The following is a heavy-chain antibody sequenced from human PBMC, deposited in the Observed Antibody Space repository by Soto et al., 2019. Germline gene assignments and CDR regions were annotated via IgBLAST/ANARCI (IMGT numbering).Heavy chain of an antibody. CDR3: ARGGVYYQKIDY. CDR1: GFTFSSYA. V-gene: IGHV3-23*01. CDR2: ISGSGGST. Sequence: GGSLRLSCAASGFTFSSYAMSWVRQAPGKGLEWVSAISGSGGSTYYADSVKGRFTISRDNSKNTLYLQMNGLRAEDTAVYYCARGGVYYQKIDYWGQGTLVTVSS. D-gene: IGHD3-22*01. J-gene: IGHJ4*02.